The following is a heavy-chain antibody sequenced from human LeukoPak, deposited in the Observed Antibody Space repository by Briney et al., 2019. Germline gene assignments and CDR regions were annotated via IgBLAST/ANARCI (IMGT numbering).Heavy chain of an antibody. CDR3: ARTGPILAYYYYYYMGV. CDR1: GYTFTGYY. Sequence: ASMKVSCKASGYTFTGYYMHWVRQAPGQGLEWMGWINPNSGGTNYAQKFQGRVTMTRDTSISTAYMEMSRLRSDDTAVYYCARTGPILAYYYYYYMGVWGKGTTVTISS. J-gene: IGHJ6*03. CDR2: INPNSGGT. V-gene: IGHV1-2*02. D-gene: IGHD3-3*01.